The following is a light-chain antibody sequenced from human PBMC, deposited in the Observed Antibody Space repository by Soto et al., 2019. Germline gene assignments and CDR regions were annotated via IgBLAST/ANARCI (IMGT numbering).Light chain of an antibody. CDR3: QQYETSPRT. CDR1: QSVSSNF. V-gene: IGKV3-20*01. Sequence: VLTQSPGTLSLSPGERTTLSCRASQSVSSNFLDWYQQKPGQAPRLLIYGASSRATVIPDRFSGSGSGTDFTLTISRLEPEDCAVYYCQQYETSPRTFGQGTKVDIK. J-gene: IGKJ1*01. CDR2: GAS.